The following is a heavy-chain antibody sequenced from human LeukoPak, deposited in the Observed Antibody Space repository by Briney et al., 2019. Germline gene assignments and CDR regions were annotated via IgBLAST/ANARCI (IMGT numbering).Heavy chain of an antibody. CDR2: IYYSGST. Sequence: PSQTLSLTCTVSGGSISSGGYYWSWIRQHPGKGLEWIGYIYYSGSTYYNPSLKSQVTISVDTSKNQFSLKLSSVTAADTAVYYCARGQRELTPRFDPWGQGTLVTVSS. J-gene: IGHJ5*02. V-gene: IGHV4-31*01. CDR3: ARGQRELTPRFDP. CDR1: GGSISSGGYY. D-gene: IGHD1-26*01.